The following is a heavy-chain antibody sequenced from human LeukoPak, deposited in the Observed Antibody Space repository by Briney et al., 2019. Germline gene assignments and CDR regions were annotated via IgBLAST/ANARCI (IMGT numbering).Heavy chain of an antibody. CDR2: INPNSGGT. CDR1: GYTFTSYY. J-gene: IGHJ3*02. V-gene: IGHV1-2*02. CDR3: ASSFGSGPDAFDI. D-gene: IGHD3-10*01. Sequence: ASVKVSCKASGYTFTSYYMHWVRQAPGQGLEWMGWINPNSGGTNYAQKFQGRVTMTRDTSIRTAYMELSRLRSDDTAVYYCASSFGSGPDAFDIWGQGTMVTVSS.